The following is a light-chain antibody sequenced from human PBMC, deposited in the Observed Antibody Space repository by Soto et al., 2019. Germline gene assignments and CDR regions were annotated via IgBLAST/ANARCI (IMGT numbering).Light chain of an antibody. V-gene: IGKV3D-20*01. Sequence: EIVLTHSPGTLSLSPCERATLSFSASQSVSSSYVAWYQHKPGLAPRLLIHDTSSRAIGIPDRFSGSKSGTNFTLTIRRMEPEDVGMYYCQQYGSSPITFGQGTRLEI. J-gene: IGKJ5*01. CDR3: QQYGSSPIT. CDR1: QSVSSSY. CDR2: DTS.